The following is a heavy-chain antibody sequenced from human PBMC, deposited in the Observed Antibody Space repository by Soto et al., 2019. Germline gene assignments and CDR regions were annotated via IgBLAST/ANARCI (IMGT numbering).Heavy chain of an antibody. V-gene: IGHV4-34*01. Sequence: SETLSLTCAVYGGSFSGYYWSWIRQPPGKGLEWIGEINHSGSTNYNPSLKSRVTISVDTSKNQFSLKLSSVTAADTAVYYCARYGSGSYWEYYYYGMDVWGQGTTVTVSS. CDR1: GGSFSGYY. J-gene: IGHJ6*02. CDR2: INHSGST. CDR3: ARYGSGSYWEYYYYGMDV. D-gene: IGHD3-10*01.